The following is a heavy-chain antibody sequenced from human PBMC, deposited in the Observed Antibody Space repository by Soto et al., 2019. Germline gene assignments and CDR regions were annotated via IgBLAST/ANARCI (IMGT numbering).Heavy chain of an antibody. D-gene: IGHD3-22*01. CDR3: ARAVDYYDSSGYYTHEYFQH. V-gene: IGHV1-46*01. CDR2: INPSGGST. J-gene: IGHJ1*01. CDR1: GYTFTSYY. Sequence: ASVKVSCKASGYTFTSYYMHWVRQAPGQGLEWMGLINPSGGSTNYAQKIQGRVTMTTDTSTSTAYMELRSLRSDDTAVYYCARAVDYYDSSGYYTHEYFQHWGQGTLVTVSS.